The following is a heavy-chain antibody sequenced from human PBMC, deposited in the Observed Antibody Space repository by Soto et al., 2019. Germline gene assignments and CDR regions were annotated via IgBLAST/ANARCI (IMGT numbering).Heavy chain of an antibody. CDR3: ALTYYDFWSGYYPIRSFDY. CDR1: GSTFSSYA. Sequence: GGSLRLSCSASGSTFSSYAMHWVRQAPGKGLEYVSAISSNGGSTYYADSVKGRFTISRDNSKNTLYLQMTSLRAEDTAVYYCALTYYDFWSGYYPIRSFDYWGQGTLVTVSS. D-gene: IGHD3-3*01. J-gene: IGHJ4*02. V-gene: IGHV3-64D*06. CDR2: ISSNGGST.